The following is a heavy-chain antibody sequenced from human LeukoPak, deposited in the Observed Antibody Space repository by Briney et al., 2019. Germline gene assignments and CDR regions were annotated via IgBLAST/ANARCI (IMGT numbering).Heavy chain of an antibody. Sequence: GGSLRLSCAASGFTFNTYWMHWVRQAPGKGLVWVSRINNDGSDMSYADSVKGRFTISRDNAENKVYLLMNILRAEDTAEYYCAKVRIQLWFSDYWGQGTLVTVSS. D-gene: IGHD5-18*01. CDR2: INNDGSDM. V-gene: IGHV3-74*01. CDR1: GFTFNTYW. CDR3: AKVRIQLWFSDY. J-gene: IGHJ4*02.